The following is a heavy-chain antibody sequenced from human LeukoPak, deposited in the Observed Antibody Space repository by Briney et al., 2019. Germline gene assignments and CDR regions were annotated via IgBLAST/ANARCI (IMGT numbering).Heavy chain of an antibody. CDR2: IWYDGSNK. J-gene: IGHJ4*02. CDR3: ARVYYYDSSGYSPDY. CDR1: GFTFSSYG. Sequence: GGSLRLSCAASGFTFSSYGMHWVRQAPGKGLEWVAVIWYDGSNKYYADCVKGRFNISRDNSKNTLYLQMNSLRAEDTAVYYCARVYYYDSSGYSPDYWGQGTLVTVSS. V-gene: IGHV3-33*01. D-gene: IGHD3-22*01.